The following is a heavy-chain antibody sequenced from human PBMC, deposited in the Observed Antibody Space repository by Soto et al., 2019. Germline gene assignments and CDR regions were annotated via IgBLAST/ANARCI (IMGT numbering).Heavy chain of an antibody. CDR1: GYSFTDYH. J-gene: IGHJ6*02. Sequence: ASVKVSCKASGYSFTDYHIHWVRQAPGQGLEWLGRINPKSGGTSTAQKFQGWVTMTTDTSISTASMELTRLTSDDTAIYYCARGGSTGCSSGVCSFFYYHDWDVWGQGCTVTVSS. V-gene: IGHV1-2*04. CDR3: ARGGSTGCSSGVCSFFYYHDWDV. CDR2: INPKSGGT. D-gene: IGHD2-8*01.